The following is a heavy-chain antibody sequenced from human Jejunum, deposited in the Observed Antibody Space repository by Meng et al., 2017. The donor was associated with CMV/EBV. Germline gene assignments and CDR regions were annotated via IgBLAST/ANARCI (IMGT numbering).Heavy chain of an antibody. Sequence: VPLQESGPGLVKPSQTLSLTCTVSGGYVSSGGYYWTWIRQHPGKGLEWFGHIYYSGSTYYNPSLKSRVTISVDTSKNQFSLKLSSVTAADTAVYYCASPLGILGIVDLWGRGTLVTVSS. D-gene: IGHD7-27*01. CDR2: IYYSGST. CDR1: GGYVSSGGYY. J-gene: IGHJ2*01. CDR3: ASPLGILGIVDL. V-gene: IGHV4-31*03.